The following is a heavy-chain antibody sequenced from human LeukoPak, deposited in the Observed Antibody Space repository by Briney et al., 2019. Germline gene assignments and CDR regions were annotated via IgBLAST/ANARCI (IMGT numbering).Heavy chain of an antibody. V-gene: IGHV1-24*01. J-gene: IGHJ3*02. CDR1: GYTLTELS. CDR2: FDPEDGET. D-gene: IGHD1-26*01. Sequence: GASVKVSCKVSGYTLTELSMHWVRQAPGKGLEWMGGFDPEDGETIYAQKFQGRVTMTEDTSTDTAYMELSSLRSEDTAVYYCATDRRSWDLDAFDIWGQGTMVTVSS. CDR3: ATDRRSWDLDAFDI.